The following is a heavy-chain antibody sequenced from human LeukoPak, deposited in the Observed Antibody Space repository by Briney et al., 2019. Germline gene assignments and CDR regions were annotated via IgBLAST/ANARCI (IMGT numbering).Heavy chain of an antibody. Sequence: GGSLRLSCAASGNYWMHWVRQAPGKGLVWVSHINSDGSWTSYADSVKGRFTISKDNAKNTVYLQMNSLRAEDTAVYYCVSFYETYWGRRTLVTVSS. CDR1: GNYW. D-gene: IGHD2/OR15-2a*01. V-gene: IGHV3-74*01. CDR3: VSFYETY. CDR2: INSDGSWT. J-gene: IGHJ4*02.